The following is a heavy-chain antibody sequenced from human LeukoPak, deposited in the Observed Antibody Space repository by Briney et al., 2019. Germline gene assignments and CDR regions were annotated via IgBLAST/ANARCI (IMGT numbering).Heavy chain of an antibody. CDR2: IYTSGST. D-gene: IGHD3-10*01. V-gene: IGHV4-4*07. CDR1: GGSISSYC. Sequence: PSETLSLTCTVSGGSISSYCWSWIRQPAGKGLEWIGRIYTSGSTNYNPSLKSRVTMSVDTSKNQFSLKLSSVTAADTAVYYCARAGNYYGSGSPGYYMDVWGKGTTVTVSS. J-gene: IGHJ6*03. CDR3: ARAGNYYGSGSPGYYMDV.